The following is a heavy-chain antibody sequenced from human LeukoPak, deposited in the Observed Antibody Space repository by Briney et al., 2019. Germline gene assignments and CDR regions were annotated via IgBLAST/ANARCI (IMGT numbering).Heavy chain of an antibody. CDR3: VKGGTIPGRPPGD. Sequence: GGSLRLSCSASGFTFSSYAMHWVRQAPGKALEYVAAISSNGGSTYYADSVKGRFTISRDNSKNTLYLQMSSLRAEDTAVYYCVKGGTIPGRPPGDWGQGTLVTVSS. CDR2: ISSNGGST. V-gene: IGHV3-64D*06. D-gene: IGHD2-2*02. J-gene: IGHJ4*02. CDR1: GFTFSSYA.